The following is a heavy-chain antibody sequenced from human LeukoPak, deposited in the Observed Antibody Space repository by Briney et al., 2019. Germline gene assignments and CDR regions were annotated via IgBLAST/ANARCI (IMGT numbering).Heavy chain of an antibody. CDR1: GGSFSGYY. J-gene: IGHJ6*02. CDR2: INHSGST. D-gene: IGHD1-1*01. CDR3: AIERAETMDI. V-gene: IGHV4-34*01. Sequence: SETLSLTCAVYGGSFSGYYWSWIRQPPGKGLEWIGEINHSGSTNYNPSLKTRVTISVDTSKNQISLKLTSVTAADTAVYYRAIERAETMDIWGQGTTVTVSS.